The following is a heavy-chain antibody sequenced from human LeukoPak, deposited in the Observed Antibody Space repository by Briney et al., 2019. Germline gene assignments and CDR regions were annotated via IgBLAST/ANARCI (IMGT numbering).Heavy chain of an antibody. CDR2: IYSGGNT. V-gene: IGHV3-66*01. D-gene: IGHD1-26*01. CDR3: ARDRVGATTNFDY. J-gene: IGHJ4*02. CDR1: GFTVSSNY. Sequence: GGSQRLSCAASGFTVSSNYMSWVRQAPGKGLEWVSVIYSGGNTYYGDSVKGRFTIPRDNSKNTLYLQMNSLRAEDTAVYYCARDRVGATTNFDYWGQGTLVTVSS.